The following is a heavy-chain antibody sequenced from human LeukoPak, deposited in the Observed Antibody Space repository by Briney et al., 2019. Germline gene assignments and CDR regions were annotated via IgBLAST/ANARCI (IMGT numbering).Heavy chain of an antibody. CDR1: GFTFSSYS. J-gene: IGHJ3*02. Sequence: GGSLRLSCAASGFTFSSYSMNWVRQAPGKGLEWVSSISTSSIYIYYADSVKGRFTISRDNAKKSVHLQMNSLRAEDTAVYYCARGASVVAGSDNALDIWGQGTVVTVSS. V-gene: IGHV3-21*01. D-gene: IGHD6-19*01. CDR2: ISTSSIYI. CDR3: ARGASVVAGSDNALDI.